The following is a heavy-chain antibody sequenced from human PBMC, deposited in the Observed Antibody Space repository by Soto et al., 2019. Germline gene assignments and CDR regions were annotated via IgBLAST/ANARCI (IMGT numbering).Heavy chain of an antibody. CDR2: IYYSGST. CDR3: ARDLARLLEWNTWFDP. D-gene: IGHD3-3*01. Sequence: PSVLMSHPKPVVGGSISSFGCSCIRQPQKKGLEWIGYIYYSGSTNYNPSLKSRVTISVDTSKNQFSLKLSSVTAADTAVYYCARDLARLLEWNTWFDPWGQGTLVTVSS. V-gene: IGHV4-59*01. J-gene: IGHJ5*02. CDR1: GGSISSFG.